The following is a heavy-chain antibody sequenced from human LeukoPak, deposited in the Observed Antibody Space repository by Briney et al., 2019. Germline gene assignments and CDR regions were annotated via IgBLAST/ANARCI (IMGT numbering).Heavy chain of an antibody. Sequence: ASVKVSCKASGYTFTGYYIHWVRQAPGQGLEWMGWISPKSGGTKYAQSFQVRVTMTRDTSISTAYMELSRLRSDDTAVYYCARGVAECDMRRWGQGTLVTVSS. CDR2: ISPKSGGT. CDR3: ARGVAECDMRR. J-gene: IGHJ4*02. D-gene: IGHD2-21*02. V-gene: IGHV1-2*02. CDR1: GYTFTGYY.